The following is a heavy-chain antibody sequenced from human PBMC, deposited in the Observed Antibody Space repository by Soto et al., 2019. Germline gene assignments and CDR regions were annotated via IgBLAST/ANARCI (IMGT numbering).Heavy chain of an antibody. CDR2: ISYDGKYD. CDR3: ARSSVAGTWGYYYDY. Sequence: QVRLVESGGGVVQPGRSLRLSCAASGFIFTTYAMHWVRQAPGKGLEWVAVISYDGKYDYYADSVRGRFTISRDNSKNTLYLQMDSLRADDTALYYCARSSVAGTWGYYYDYWGQGALVTVSS. V-gene: IGHV3-30*04. J-gene: IGHJ4*02. CDR1: GFIFTTYA. D-gene: IGHD6-19*01.